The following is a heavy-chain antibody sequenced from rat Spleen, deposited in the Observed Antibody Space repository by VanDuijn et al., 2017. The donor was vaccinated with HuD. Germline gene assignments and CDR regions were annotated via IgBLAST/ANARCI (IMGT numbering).Heavy chain of an antibody. J-gene: IGHJ2*01. Sequence: EVQLVEAGGGLVQPGRSLNLSCAASGFTFSDSGMAWVRQAPTKGLEWVATIRYDGDNTFYRDSVKGRFTVSRDNAKRTLYLQMDSLRSEDTATYYCARHYGGYSEYVMDAWGQGVMVTVSS. CDR2: IRYDGDNT. CDR3: ARHYGGYSEYVMDA. CDR1: GFTFSDSG. D-gene: IGHD1-11*01. V-gene: IGHV5-29*01.